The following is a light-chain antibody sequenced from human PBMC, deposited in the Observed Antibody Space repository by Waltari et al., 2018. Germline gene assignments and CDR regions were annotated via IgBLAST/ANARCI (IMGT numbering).Light chain of an antibody. CDR1: HSALENYIL. CDR3: CSYGDVTNYV. CDR2: EGT. J-gene: IGLJ1*01. Sequence: QSALTQPASVSGPPGQSVTISCTGIHSALENYILVYWYQQHPGKAPQLIIYEGTKRPSGVSNRFSGSKSGNTASLTISGLQAEDEADYYCCSYGDVTNYVFGTGTTVTVL. V-gene: IGLV2-23*01.